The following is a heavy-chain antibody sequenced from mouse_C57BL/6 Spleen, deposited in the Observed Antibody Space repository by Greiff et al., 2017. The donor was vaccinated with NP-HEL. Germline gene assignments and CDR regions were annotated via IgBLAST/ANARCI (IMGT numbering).Heavy chain of an antibody. CDR3: ARGGLRRFVRDYYAMDY. J-gene: IGHJ4*01. D-gene: IGHD2-4*01. Sequence: QVQLQQPGTELVKPGASVKLSCKASGYTFTSYWMHWVKQRPGQGLEWIGNINPSTGGTNYNEKFKSKATLTVDKSSSTAYMQLSSRTSEDSAVYYGARGGLRRFVRDYYAMDYWGQGTSVTVSS. V-gene: IGHV1-53*01. CDR1: GYTFTSYW. CDR2: INPSTGGT.